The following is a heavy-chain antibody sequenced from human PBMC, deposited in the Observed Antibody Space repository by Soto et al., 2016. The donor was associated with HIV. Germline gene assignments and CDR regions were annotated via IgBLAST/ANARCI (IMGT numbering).Heavy chain of an antibody. CDR3: ARDNRGWYYYLDV. D-gene: IGHD3-10*01. CDR2: ISSSGSTV. CDR1: GFTFSSYS. J-gene: IGHJ6*03. Sequence: EVQLVESGGDLVQPGGSLRLSCAASGFTFSSYSMNWVRQAPGKGLEWVSYISSSGSTVYYADSVKGRFTISRDNAKNSLYLQMNSLRAEDTAVYYCARDNRGWYYYLDVWGKGDHGHRLL. V-gene: IGHV3-48*01.